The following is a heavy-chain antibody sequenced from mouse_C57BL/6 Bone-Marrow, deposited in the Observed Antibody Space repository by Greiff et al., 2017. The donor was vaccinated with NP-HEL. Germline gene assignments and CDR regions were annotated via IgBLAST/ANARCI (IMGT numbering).Heavy chain of an antibody. CDR3: ARRIALAMDY. CDR2: IDPSDCYT. Sequence: VQLQQPGAELVMPGASVKLSCKASGYTFTSYWMHWVKQRPGQGLEWIGAIDPSDCYTNYNQKFKGKSTLTVDKSSSTAYMQLSSLTSEDSAVYYCARRIALAMDYWGQGTSVTVSS. CDR1: GYTFTSYW. J-gene: IGHJ4*01. V-gene: IGHV1-69*01.